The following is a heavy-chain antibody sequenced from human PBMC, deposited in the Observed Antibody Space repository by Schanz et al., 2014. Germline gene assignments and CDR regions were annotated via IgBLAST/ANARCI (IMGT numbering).Heavy chain of an antibody. CDR1: TSIFNHAW. Sequence: EVQLVESGGGLVKPGGSLRLSCAASTSIFNHAWMSWVRQAPGKGLEWVSGFDAHDGRAYYADSAKGRFTISRDNSKSTLYVEMNSLRVEDTAVYYCAKTLFPGGTQTFGNWGRGTLVTGSS. J-gene: IGHJ4*02. CDR2: FDAHDGRA. V-gene: IGHV3-23*04. CDR3: AKTLFPGGTQTFGN. D-gene: IGHD2-8*02.